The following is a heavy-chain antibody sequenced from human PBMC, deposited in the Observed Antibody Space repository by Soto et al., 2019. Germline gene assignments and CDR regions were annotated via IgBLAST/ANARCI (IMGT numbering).Heavy chain of an antibody. J-gene: IGHJ6*02. CDR3: AKGEDSSGWNYYYYYGMDV. CDR1: GFTFSSYG. Sequence: GGSLRLSCAASGFTFSSYGMHWVRQAPGKGLEWVAVISYDGSNKYYADSVKGRFTISRDNSKNTLYLQMNSLRAEDTAVYYCAKGEDSSGWNYYYYYGMDVWGQGTTVTVSS. CDR2: ISYDGSNK. D-gene: IGHD6-19*01. V-gene: IGHV3-30*18.